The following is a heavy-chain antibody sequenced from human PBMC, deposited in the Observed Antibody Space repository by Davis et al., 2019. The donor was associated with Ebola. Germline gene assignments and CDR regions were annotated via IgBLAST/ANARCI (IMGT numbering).Heavy chain of an antibody. J-gene: IGHJ6*02. V-gene: IGHV4-34*01. CDR3: ARGFWSSGWYGYYYYGMDV. D-gene: IGHD6-19*01. CDR2: INHSGST. Sequence: PSETLSLTCAVYGGSFSGYYWSWIRQPPGKGLEWIGEINHSGSTNYNPSLKSRVTISVDTSKNQFSLKLSSVTAADTAVYYCARGFWSSGWYGYYYYGMDVWGQGTTVTVSS. CDR1: GGSFSGYY.